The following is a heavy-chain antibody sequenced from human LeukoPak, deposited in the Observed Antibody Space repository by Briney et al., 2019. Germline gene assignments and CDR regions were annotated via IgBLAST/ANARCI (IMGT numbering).Heavy chain of an antibody. CDR2: ISSSSSYI. CDR3: AREGIFGVVRGALNAFDI. J-gene: IGHJ3*02. V-gene: IGHV3-21*01. D-gene: IGHD3-3*01. CDR1: GFTFSSYS. Sequence: GGSLRLSCAASGFTFSSYSMNWVRQAPGKGLEWVSSISSSSSYIYYADSVKGRFTISRDNAKNSLYLQMNSLRAEDTAVYYCAREGIFGVVRGALNAFDIWGQGTMVTVSS.